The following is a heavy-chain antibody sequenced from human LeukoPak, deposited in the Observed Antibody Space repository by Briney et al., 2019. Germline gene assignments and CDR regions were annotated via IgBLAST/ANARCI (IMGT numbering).Heavy chain of an antibody. CDR1: GGSVSSGSYY. CDR3: ARESVQNDYVWGSYRVFDY. CDR2: IYYSGST. D-gene: IGHD3-16*02. J-gene: IGHJ4*02. Sequence: SETLSLTCTVSGGSVSSGSYYWSWIRQPPGKGLEWIGYIYYSGSTNYNPSLKSRVTISVDTSKNQLSLKLSSVTAADTAVYYCARESVQNDYVWGSYRVFDYWGQGTLVTVSS. V-gene: IGHV4-61*01.